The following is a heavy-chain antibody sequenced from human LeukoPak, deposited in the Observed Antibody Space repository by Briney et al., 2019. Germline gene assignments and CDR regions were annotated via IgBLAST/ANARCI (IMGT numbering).Heavy chain of an antibody. CDR3: ARDAPDYSFDF. CDR2: IYYSGST. CDR1: GVSISSGHYY. V-gene: IGHV4-31*03. J-gene: IGHJ4*02. Sequence: SQTLSLTCTVSGVSISSGHYYWSWIRPHPGKGLEWFGYIYYSGSTYYNPSLKSRVTISVDTSKNQFSLMLSYVTAADTAVYYCARDAPDYSFDFWGQGTLVTVSS. D-gene: IGHD4-11*01.